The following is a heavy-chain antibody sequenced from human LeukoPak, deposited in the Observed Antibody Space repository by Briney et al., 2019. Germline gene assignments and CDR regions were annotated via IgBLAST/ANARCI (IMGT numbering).Heavy chain of an antibody. CDR3: ARAPYSSSSGGDWFDP. CDR1: GFTFSSYS. D-gene: IGHD6-6*01. V-gene: IGHV3-21*01. Sequence: PGGSLRLSCAASGFTFSSYSMNWVRQAPGKGLEWVSSISSSSSYIYYADSVKGRFTISRDNAKNSLYLQMNSLRAEDTAVYYCARAPYSSSSGGDWFDPWGQGTLVTVSS. J-gene: IGHJ5*02. CDR2: ISSSSSYI.